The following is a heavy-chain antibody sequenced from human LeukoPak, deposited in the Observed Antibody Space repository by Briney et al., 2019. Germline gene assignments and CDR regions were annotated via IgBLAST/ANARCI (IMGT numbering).Heavy chain of an antibody. J-gene: IGHJ4*02. Sequence: GGSLRLSCAASGXIFSSYGMHWVRQAPGKGLESVVFIWYDGSSKYYADSVKGRFTISRDNSKNTLYLEMNSLRAEDSGVYCCARDRGDHYYLDCWGQGTLVTVSS. CDR1: GXIFSSYG. CDR2: IWYDGSSK. CDR3: ARDRGDHYYLDC. D-gene: IGHD4-17*01. V-gene: IGHV3-33*01.